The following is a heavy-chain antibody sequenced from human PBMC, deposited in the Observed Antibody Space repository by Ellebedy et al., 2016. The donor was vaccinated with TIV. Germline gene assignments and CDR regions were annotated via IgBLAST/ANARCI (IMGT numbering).Heavy chain of an antibody. D-gene: IGHD5-12*01. V-gene: IGHV3-21*06. CDR2: ITSRSSYI. CDR1: GFPFSSYD. Sequence: GESLKISXAASGFPFSSYDMNWVRQTPGRGLEWVSSITSRSSYIYYADSVRGRFTISRDNAKNSLYLDMTSLRADDTGLYYCARDLRAGYGYLDSWGQGTLVTVSS. J-gene: IGHJ4*02. CDR3: ARDLRAGYGYLDS.